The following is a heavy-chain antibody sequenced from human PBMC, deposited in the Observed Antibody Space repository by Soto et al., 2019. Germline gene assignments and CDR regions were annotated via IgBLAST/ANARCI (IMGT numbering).Heavy chain of an antibody. J-gene: IGHJ5*02. D-gene: IGHD4-4*01. Sequence: EAQLVESGGGFVKPGESLRLSCSASGFTFTTAWMNLVRQAPGKGLEWGGRIKSKTDAGSTDYAAPVKGRFSISRDDSENTLSLQMNSLKTEDTAVYYCTADLQSPARRFDPWGQGTLVTVSS. CDR3: TADLQSPARRFDP. V-gene: IGHV3-15*01. CDR2: IKSKTDAGST. CDR1: GFTFTTAW.